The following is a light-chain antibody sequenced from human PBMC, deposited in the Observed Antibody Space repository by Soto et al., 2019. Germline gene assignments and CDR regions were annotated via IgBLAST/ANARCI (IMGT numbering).Light chain of an antibody. J-gene: IGLJ1*01. CDR1: SSDVGGYNY. V-gene: IGLV2-14*01. Sequence: QSALTQPASVSGSPGQWITISCTGTSSDVGGYNYVSWYQQHPGKAPKLMIYEVSNRPSGVSNRFSGSKSGNTASLTISGLQAEDEADYYCCSYTSSTTYVFGTGTKLTVL. CDR2: EVS. CDR3: CSYTSSTTYV.